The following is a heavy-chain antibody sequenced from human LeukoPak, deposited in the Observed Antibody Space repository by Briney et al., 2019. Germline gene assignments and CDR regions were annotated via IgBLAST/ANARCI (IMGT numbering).Heavy chain of an antibody. D-gene: IGHD3-22*01. CDR1: GYTFTTYN. V-gene: IGHV1-18*01. J-gene: IGHJ4*02. Sequence: ASVKVSCKASGYTFTTYNINWVRPAPGQGLEWMGWISGYNGNTNYAQNLQGRVTMTTDTSTSTAYMELRSLRSDDTAVYYCARDRYYDATGQVDYWGQGTLVTVSS. CDR2: ISGYNGNT. CDR3: ARDRYYDATGQVDY.